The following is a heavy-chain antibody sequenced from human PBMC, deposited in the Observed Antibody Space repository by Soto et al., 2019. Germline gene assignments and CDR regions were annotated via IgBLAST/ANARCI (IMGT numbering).Heavy chain of an antibody. CDR1: GCTFSSYA. CDR2: ISGSGGST. V-gene: IGHV3-23*01. Sequence: EVQLLESGGGLVQPGGSLRLSCAASGCTFSSYAMSWVRQAPGKGLEWVSAISGSGGSTYYADSVKGRFTISRDSSKNTLYRQMNSLRAEDTAVYYCAKALHDYGDYPYYWGQGTLVTVSS. CDR3: AKALHDYGDYPYY. J-gene: IGHJ4*02. D-gene: IGHD4-17*01.